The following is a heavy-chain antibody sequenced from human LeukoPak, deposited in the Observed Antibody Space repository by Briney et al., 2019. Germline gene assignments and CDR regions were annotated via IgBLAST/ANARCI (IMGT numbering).Heavy chain of an antibody. V-gene: IGHV4-4*02. Sequence: SETLSLTCAVSGGSITSNNWWSWVRQSPGKGLEWIGEIYHTGNSNYNPSLKSRVTMSVDKSKNQFSMKLISVTAEDTAFYYCARDVGARLPGYWGQGILVTVSS. J-gene: IGHJ4*02. CDR2: IYHTGNS. CDR3: ARDVGARLPGY. D-gene: IGHD6-6*01. CDR1: GGSITSNNW.